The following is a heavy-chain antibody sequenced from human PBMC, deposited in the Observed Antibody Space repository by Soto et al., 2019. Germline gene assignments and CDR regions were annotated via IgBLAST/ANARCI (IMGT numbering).Heavy chain of an antibody. CDR3: AKGKSTGDIDWFDP. J-gene: IGHJ5*02. V-gene: IGHV3-23*01. CDR1: GFTLQDYA. D-gene: IGHD3-10*01. CDR2: LIGGHYGT. Sequence: SGGSLSLSCTASGFTLQDYAMAWVRQAPGKGLEWVSTLIGGHYGTAYSYSVKGRFTVSRDNSKNCLYLQMNSLGVEDTAMYFCAKGKSTGDIDWFDPWGQGSLVTVSS.